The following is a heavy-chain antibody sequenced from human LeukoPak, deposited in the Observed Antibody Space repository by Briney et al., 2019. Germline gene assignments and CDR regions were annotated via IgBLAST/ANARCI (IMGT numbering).Heavy chain of an antibody. V-gene: IGHV4-59*01. CDR2: IYYSGST. J-gene: IGHJ4*02. CDR1: GGSISSYY. D-gene: IGHD4-23*01. CDR3: ARVSRGNSVGGDY. Sequence: PSETLSLSCTVSGGSISSYYWSWIRQPPGKGLEWLGYIYYSGSTNYNPSLKSRVTISVDTSKNQFSLKLSSVTAADTAMYYCARVSRGNSVGGDYWGQGTLVTVSS.